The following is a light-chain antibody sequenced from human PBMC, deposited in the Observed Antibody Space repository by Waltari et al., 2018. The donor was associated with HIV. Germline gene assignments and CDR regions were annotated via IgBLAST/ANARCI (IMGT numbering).Light chain of an antibody. V-gene: IGKV1-39*01. CDR1: GIINSY. J-gene: IGKJ1*01. CDR3: QQTYAWPWT. Sequence: DIQMIQSPSSLSASLGDRVTFTCRPSGIINSYINWYQQKSGGTPRLLAMRTKLEGGVPSRFRARGSVTSSGTEYTLTIASLQSEDFATYFCQQTYAWPWTFGRGTKVE. CDR2: RT.